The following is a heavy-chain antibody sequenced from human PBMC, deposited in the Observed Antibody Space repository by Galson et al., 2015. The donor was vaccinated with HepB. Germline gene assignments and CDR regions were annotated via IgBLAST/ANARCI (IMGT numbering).Heavy chain of an antibody. CDR1: GYTFDSYA. CDR2: ITVFNGNT. J-gene: IGHJ6*03. Sequence: SVKVSCKASGYTFDSYAITWVRQAPGQGLEWMGWITVFNGNTYYAQDFQARVTLTTDTSTSTAYMELRTLRFDDTAVYYCARGRTTGYYIDVWGKGTTVTVSS. CDR3: ARGRTTGYYIDV. V-gene: IGHV1-18*01. D-gene: IGHD4-17*01.